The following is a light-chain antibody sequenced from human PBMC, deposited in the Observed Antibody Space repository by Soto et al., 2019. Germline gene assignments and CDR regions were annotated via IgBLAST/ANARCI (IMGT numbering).Light chain of an antibody. CDR2: GAS. Sequence: EIVMTQSPATLSVSPGERATLSCRASQSVSSNLAWYQQKPGQAPRLLIYGASTRATGIPARFSGSVSGTEFTLTISSLQSEDFAVYYCQHYNNWPPEITFGQGTRLEIK. V-gene: IGKV3-15*01. CDR3: QHYNNWPPEIT. CDR1: QSVSSN. J-gene: IGKJ5*01.